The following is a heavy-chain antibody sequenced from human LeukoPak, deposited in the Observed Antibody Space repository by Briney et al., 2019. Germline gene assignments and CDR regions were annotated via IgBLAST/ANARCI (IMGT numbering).Heavy chain of an antibody. Sequence: GESLRLSCAASGFTFSDYYMSWIRQAPGKGLEWVSYISSSGSTIYYAESVKGRFTISRDNAKNSLYLQMNSLRAEDTAVYYCARAKLRYFDWMGMDVWGQGSTVTVS. CDR2: ISSSGSTI. CDR3: ARAKLRYFDWMGMDV. J-gene: IGHJ6*02. CDR1: GFTFSDYY. D-gene: IGHD3-9*01. V-gene: IGHV3-11*01.